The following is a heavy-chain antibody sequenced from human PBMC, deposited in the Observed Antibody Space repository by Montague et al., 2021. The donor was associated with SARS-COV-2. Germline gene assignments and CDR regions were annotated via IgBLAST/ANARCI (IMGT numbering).Heavy chain of an antibody. J-gene: IGHJ6*02. Sequence: SLRLSCAASGFTVSSNYMSWVRQAPGKGLEWVSVIYSGGSTYYADSVXXRFTISRDNSKNTLYLQMNSLGAEDTAVYYCARDQRRYGSGSYYGPHYYYYGMDVWGQGTTVTVSS. D-gene: IGHD3-10*01. V-gene: IGHV3-66*02. CDR1: GFTVSSNY. CDR2: IYSGGST. CDR3: ARDQRRYGSGSYYGPHYYYYGMDV.